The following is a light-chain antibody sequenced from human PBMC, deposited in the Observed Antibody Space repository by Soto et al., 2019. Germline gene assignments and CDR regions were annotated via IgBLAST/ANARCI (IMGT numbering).Light chain of an antibody. V-gene: IGKV1-39*01. CDR3: QQYNLT. CDR1: QSISNY. J-gene: IGKJ1*01. Sequence: IQMTHSPSSLSASVGDRVTITCRSSQSISNYLNRYQQKPGKAPTLLIYAASSLQSGVPSRFSGSGSGTDFTHTLSSPQPEDFATYDGQQYNLTFGQGTKVEIK. CDR2: AAS.